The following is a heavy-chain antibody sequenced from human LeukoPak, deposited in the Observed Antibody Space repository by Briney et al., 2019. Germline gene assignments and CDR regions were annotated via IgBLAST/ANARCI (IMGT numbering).Heavy chain of an antibody. CDR1: GXTFTGYY. CDR2: INPNSGGT. Sequence: AXVKVSCKAXGXTFTGYYMHWVRQAPGQGLEWMGWINPNSGGTNYAQKFQGRVTMTRDTSISTAYMELSRLRSDDTAVYYCAREGGYCSSTSCDNWFDPWGQGTLVTVSS. D-gene: IGHD2-2*01. V-gene: IGHV1-2*02. CDR3: AREGGYCSSTSCDNWFDP. J-gene: IGHJ5*02.